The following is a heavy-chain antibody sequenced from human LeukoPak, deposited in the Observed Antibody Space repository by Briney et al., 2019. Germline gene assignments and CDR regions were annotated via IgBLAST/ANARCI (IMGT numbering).Heavy chain of an antibody. CDR1: GYAFSDYY. D-gene: IGHD4-17*01. Sequence: ASVKVSCKTSGYAFSDYYIHWVRQAPGQGLEWMGWINPKNSGTKYAQKSQGWITMTTDTSTSTAYMELTSLRSNDTAVYYCARGTVTTLFDHWGPGTLVTVSS. CDR2: INPKNSGT. V-gene: IGHV1-2*04. CDR3: ARGTVTTLFDH. J-gene: IGHJ4*02.